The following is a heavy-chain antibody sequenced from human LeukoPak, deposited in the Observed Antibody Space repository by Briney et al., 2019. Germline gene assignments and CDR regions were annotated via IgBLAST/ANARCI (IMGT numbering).Heavy chain of an antibody. J-gene: IGHJ3*02. Sequence: SETLSLTYTVSGDSISSRSSCWGWIRQAPGKEPEWIGSIFYSGSTYYNPSLKSRVTISVDTSKNQFSLKLSSVTAADTAVYYCARLTLSDNVAAFDIWGQGTMVTVSS. V-gene: IGHV4-39*01. CDR3: ARLTLSDNVAAFDI. CDR2: IFYSGST. D-gene: IGHD2-8*01. CDR1: GDSISSRSSC.